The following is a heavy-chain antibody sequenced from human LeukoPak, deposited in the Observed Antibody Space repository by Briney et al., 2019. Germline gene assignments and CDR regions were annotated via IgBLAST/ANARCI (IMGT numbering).Heavy chain of an antibody. CDR2: IYHSGST. D-gene: IGHD7-27*01. Sequence: PSETLSLTCAVSGYSISSGYYWGWIRQPPGKGLEWIGSIYHSGSTYYNPSPKSRVTISVDTSKNQFSLKLSSVTAADTAVYYCARRNWGFGFDPWGQGTLVTVSS. V-gene: IGHV4-38-2*01. J-gene: IGHJ5*02. CDR1: GYSISSGYY. CDR3: ARRNWGFGFDP.